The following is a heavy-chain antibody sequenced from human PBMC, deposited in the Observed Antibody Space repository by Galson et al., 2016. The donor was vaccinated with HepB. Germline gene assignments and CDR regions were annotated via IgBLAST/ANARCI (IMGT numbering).Heavy chain of an antibody. J-gene: IGHJ4*02. CDR2: IKQDGSAK. V-gene: IGHV3-7*03. CDR3: ALGQGFLADS. CDR1: GFTFSSYG. Sequence: SLRLPCAASGFTFSSYGMNWVRQAPGNGLEWVAIIKQDGSAKYYVDSLKGRFTISRDNAKNSLYLQMSSLRPEDTAVYYCALGQGFLADSWGQGTLVTVSS.